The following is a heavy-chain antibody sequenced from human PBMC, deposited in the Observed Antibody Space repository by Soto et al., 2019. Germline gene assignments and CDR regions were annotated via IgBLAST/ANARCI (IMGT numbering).Heavy chain of an antibody. J-gene: IGHJ4*02. Sequence: VKVSCKASGYTFTSYYMHWVRQAPGQGLEWMGIINPSGGSTSYAQKFQGRVTMTRDTSTSTVYMELSSLRSEDTAVYYCVVRAVAGTERYYFDYWGQGTLVTVSS. CDR2: INPSGGST. V-gene: IGHV1-46*01. CDR1: GYTFTSYY. D-gene: IGHD6-19*01. CDR3: VVRAVAGTERYYFDY.